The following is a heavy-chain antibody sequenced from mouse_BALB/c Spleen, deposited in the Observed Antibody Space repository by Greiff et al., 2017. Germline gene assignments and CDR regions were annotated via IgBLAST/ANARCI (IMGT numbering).Heavy chain of an antibody. Sequence: EVMLVASGGGLVQPGGSLKLSCAASGFDFRRYWLSWVRQAPGKGLEWIGEINPDSSTINYTPSLKDKFIISRDNAKNTLYLQMSKVRSEDTALYYCARPDYGSSPLPRDDWGQGTAVTVSS. D-gene: IGHD1-1*01. V-gene: IGHV4-1*02. CDR2: INPDSSTI. J-gene: IGHJ4*01. CDR1: GFDFRRYW. CDR3: ARPDYGSSPLPRDD.